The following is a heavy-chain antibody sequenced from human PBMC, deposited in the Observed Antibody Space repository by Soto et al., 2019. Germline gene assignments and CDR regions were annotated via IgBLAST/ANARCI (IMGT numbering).Heavy chain of an antibody. CDR2: ITGGGATV. J-gene: IGHJ4*02. Sequence: GGSLRLSCAVSGLTFSTYSMNWVRQAPGKGLEWVSYITGGGATVYYADSVKGRFTISRDNAKNSLYLQMNSLRDEDTAVYYCTTRGSNEQWGQGTLGTVS. CDR1: GLTFSTYS. D-gene: IGHD2-8*01. V-gene: IGHV3-48*02. CDR3: TTRGSNEQ.